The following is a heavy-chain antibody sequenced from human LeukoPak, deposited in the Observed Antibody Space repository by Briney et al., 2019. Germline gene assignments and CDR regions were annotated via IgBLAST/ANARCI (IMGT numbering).Heavy chain of an antibody. Sequence: GRSLRLSCAASGFIFDDYAMHWVRQAPGKGLEWVSGISWNSGSIGYADSVKGRFTISRDNAKNSLYLQMNSLRAEDTALYYCAKGDLGTGYDFGYYFDYWGQGTLVTVSS. CDR2: ISWNSGSI. D-gene: IGHD5-12*01. V-gene: IGHV3-9*01. CDR1: GFIFDDYA. CDR3: AKGDLGTGYDFGYYFDY. J-gene: IGHJ4*02.